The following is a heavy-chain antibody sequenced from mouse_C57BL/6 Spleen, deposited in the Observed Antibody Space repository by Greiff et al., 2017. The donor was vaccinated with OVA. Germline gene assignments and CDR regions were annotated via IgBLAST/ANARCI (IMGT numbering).Heavy chain of an antibody. CDR1: GYAFSSSW. J-gene: IGHJ2*01. D-gene: IGHD4-1*01. Sequence: VQRVESGPVLAKPGASVKISCKASGYAFSSSWMNWVKQRPGQGLEWIGRIYPGDGDTNYNRKFKGKATLTADTSSSTAYMQLSSLTSEDSAVYFCARGVNWEDYLGQGTTLTVSS. V-gene: IGHV1-82*01. CDR2: IYPGDGDT. CDR3: ARGVNWEDY.